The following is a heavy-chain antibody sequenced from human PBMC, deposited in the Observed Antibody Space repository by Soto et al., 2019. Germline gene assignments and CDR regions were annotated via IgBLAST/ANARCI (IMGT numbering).Heavy chain of an antibody. Sequence: QITLKESGPTLVKPTQTLTLTCTFSGFSLSTSGVGVGWIRQPPGKALEWLAVIYWDDDKGYSPSLKNRITLTKDTSKNQVVLTMTNMDPVDTATYYCAHTVGLVVVTSEDEYFQHWGQGTQVTVSS. J-gene: IGHJ1*01. V-gene: IGHV2-5*02. CDR2: IYWDDDK. D-gene: IGHD2-15*01. CDR1: GFSLSTSGVG. CDR3: AHTVGLVVVTSEDEYFQH.